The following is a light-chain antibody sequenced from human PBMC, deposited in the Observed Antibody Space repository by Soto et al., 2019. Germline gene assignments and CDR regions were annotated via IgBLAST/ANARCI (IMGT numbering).Light chain of an antibody. CDR1: SSDVGSHNF. J-gene: IGLJ7*01. CDR2: EVS. Sequence: QSALTQPASVSGSPGQSITISCTGTSSDVGSHNFVSWYQQHPGQAPKLMIYEVSKRPLGVSARFSASKSGNTASLTISGLQAEDEADYYCSSYGGSRAVFGGGTQLTVL. CDR3: SSYGGSRAV. V-gene: IGLV2-23*02.